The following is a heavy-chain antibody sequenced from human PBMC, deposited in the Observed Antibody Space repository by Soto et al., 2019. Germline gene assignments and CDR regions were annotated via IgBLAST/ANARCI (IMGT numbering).Heavy chain of an antibody. J-gene: IGHJ6*02. CDR1: GFTSSSYA. CDR3: AKNLWDIVVVPAAKIAIGMDV. D-gene: IGHD2-2*01. Sequence: PGGSLRLSCAASGFTSSSYAMSWVRQAPGKGLEWVSAISGSGGSTYYADSVKGRFTISRDNSKNTLYLQMNSLRAEDTAVYYCAKNLWDIVVVPAAKIAIGMDVWGQGTTVTVSS. CDR2: ISGSGGST. V-gene: IGHV3-23*01.